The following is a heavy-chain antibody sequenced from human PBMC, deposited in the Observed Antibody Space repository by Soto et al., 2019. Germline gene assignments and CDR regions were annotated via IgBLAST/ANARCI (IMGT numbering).Heavy chain of an antibody. J-gene: IGHJ4*02. CDR1: GFTFSSYG. Sequence: QVQLVESGGGVVQPGRSLRLSCAASGFTFSSYGMHWVRQAPGKGLEWVAVIWYDGSNKYYGDSVKGRFTISRDNSKNTLYLQMNSLRAEDTAVYYCARGGVEMATPGGQGTLVTVSS. CDR3: ARGGVEMATP. D-gene: IGHD5-12*01. V-gene: IGHV3-33*01. CDR2: IWYDGSNK.